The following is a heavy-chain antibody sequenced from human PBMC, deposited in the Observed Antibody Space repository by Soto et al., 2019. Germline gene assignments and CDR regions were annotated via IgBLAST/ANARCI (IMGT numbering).Heavy chain of an antibody. CDR3: ARLYGGKLDY. J-gene: IGHJ4*02. D-gene: IGHD5-12*01. V-gene: IGHV4-59*08. CDR1: GGSISSYY. Sequence: QVQLQASGPGLVKPSETLSLTCTVSGGSISSYYWSWIRQPPGKGLEWIVYIYYSGSTNYNPSPKSLVTISVDTSKNQFSLKLSSVTAADTAVYYCARLYGGKLDYCCQGTLVTVSS. CDR2: IYYSGST.